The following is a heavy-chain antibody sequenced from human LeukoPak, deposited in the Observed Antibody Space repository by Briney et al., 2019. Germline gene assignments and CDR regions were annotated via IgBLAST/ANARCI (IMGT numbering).Heavy chain of an antibody. CDR1: GFTLEDYA. Sequence: PGGSLRLSCAASGFTLEDYAMHWVRHARGKGVEWVSGISWNSGSIGYADSVKGRFTISRDNAKNSLYLQMNSLRAEDMALYYCAKDSIGYYDSSGPYYFDYWGQGTLVTVSS. D-gene: IGHD3-22*01. J-gene: IGHJ4*02. CDR2: ISWNSGSI. CDR3: AKDSIGYYDSSGPYYFDY. V-gene: IGHV3-9*03.